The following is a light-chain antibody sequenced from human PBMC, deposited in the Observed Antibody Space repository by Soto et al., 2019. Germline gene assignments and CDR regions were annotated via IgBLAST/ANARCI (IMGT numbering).Light chain of an antibody. CDR1: QNVLYSSTNHNY. Sequence: IVMTQSPDSLAVSLGETATINCRSSQNVLYSSTNHNYVAWYQQKAGQPPKLLIYWASTRESGVPQRFSGSGSGTDFTLTIIDLQAEDVAVYFCHHYYTTPPAFGQGTRVEVK. CDR3: HHYYTTPPA. CDR2: WAS. J-gene: IGKJ1*01. V-gene: IGKV4-1*01.